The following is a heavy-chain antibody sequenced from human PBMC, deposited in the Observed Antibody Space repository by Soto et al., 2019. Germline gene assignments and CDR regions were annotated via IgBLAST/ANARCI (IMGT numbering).Heavy chain of an antibody. J-gene: IGHJ4*02. D-gene: IGHD3-3*01. CDR3: AKGSLHYDFWSGYSQTFHY. V-gene: IGHV3-9*01. Sequence: EVQLVESGGGLVQPGRSLRLSCAASGFTFDDYAMHWVRQAPGKGLEWVSGVSWNSGSIGYADSVKGRFTIARDNAKNSLYLQMNSLRAEDTALYYCAKGSLHYDFWSGYSQTFHYWGQGTLVTVSS. CDR2: VSWNSGSI. CDR1: GFTFDDYA.